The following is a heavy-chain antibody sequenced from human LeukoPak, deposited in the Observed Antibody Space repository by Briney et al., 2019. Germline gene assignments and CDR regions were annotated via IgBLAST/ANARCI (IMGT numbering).Heavy chain of an antibody. D-gene: IGHD6-13*01. CDR2: ISAYNGNT. CDR1: GGTFSSYA. CDR3: ARDLGIAAAGNYYYGMDV. V-gene: IGHV1-18*01. Sequence: ASVKVSCKASGGTFSSYAISWVRQAPGQGLEWMGWISAYNGNTNYAQKLQGRVTMTTDTSTSTAYMELRSLRSDDTAVYYCARDLGIAAAGNYYYGMDVWGQGTTVTVSS. J-gene: IGHJ6*02.